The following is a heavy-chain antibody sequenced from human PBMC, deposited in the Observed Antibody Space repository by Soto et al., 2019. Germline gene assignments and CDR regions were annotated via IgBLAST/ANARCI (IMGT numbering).Heavy chain of an antibody. V-gene: IGHV3-23*01. CDR2: ISGSGGST. Sequence: EVQLLESGGGLVQPGGSLRLSCAASGFTFSSYAMSWVRQAPGKGLEWVSAISGSGGSTYYADSVKGRFTISRDNSKNTXYXXXXXXXXXXXXXXXXXXXXXXXXXXXSHSFDYWGQGTLVTVSS. CDR3: XXXXXXXXXXXSHSFDY. CDR1: GFTFSSYA. J-gene: IGHJ4*02.